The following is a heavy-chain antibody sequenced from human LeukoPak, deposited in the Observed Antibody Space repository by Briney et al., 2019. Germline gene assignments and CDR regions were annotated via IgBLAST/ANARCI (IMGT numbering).Heavy chain of an antibody. V-gene: IGHV3-21*01. CDR1: GFTFISYS. J-gene: IGHJ5*02. D-gene: IGHD1-26*01. Sequence: NPGGSLRLSCAASGFTFISYSMNWVRQAPGKGLEWVSSISSSSSYIYYADSVKGRFTISRDNAKNSLYLQMNSLRAEDTAVYYCASSKELLRSNRFDPWGQGTLVTVSS. CDR2: ISSSSSYI. CDR3: ASSKELLRSNRFDP.